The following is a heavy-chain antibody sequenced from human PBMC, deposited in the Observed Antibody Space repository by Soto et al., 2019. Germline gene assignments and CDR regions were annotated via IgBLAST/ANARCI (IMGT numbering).Heavy chain of an antibody. CDR3: ATENNVLPGGDFDY. CDR2: IYHSGST. D-gene: IGHD3-10*01. CDR1: GGSISSGGYS. Sequence: QLQLQESGSGLVKPSQTLSLTCAVSGGSISSGGYSWSWIRQPPGKGLEWIGYIYHSGSTYYNPSLKSRVTISVDSSKNQYSLQLSSVTAADTAVYYCATENNVLPGGDFDYWGQGTLVTVSS. J-gene: IGHJ4*02. V-gene: IGHV4-30-2*01.